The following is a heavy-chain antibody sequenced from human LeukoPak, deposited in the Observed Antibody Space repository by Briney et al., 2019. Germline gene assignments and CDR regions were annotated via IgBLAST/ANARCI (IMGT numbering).Heavy chain of an antibody. CDR2: INHSGST. V-gene: IGHV4-34*01. CDR1: GGSFSGYY. CDR3: ARGGYGDYAGY. J-gene: IGHJ4*02. D-gene: IGHD4-17*01. Sequence: SETLSLTCAVYGGSFSGYYWSWIRQPPGKGLEWIGEINHSGSTNHNPSLKSRVTISVDTSKNQFSLKLSSVTAADTAVYYCARGGYGDYAGYWGQGTLVTVSS.